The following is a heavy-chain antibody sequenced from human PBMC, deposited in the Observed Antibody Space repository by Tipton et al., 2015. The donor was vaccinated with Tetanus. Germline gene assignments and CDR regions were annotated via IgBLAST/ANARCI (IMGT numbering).Heavy chain of an antibody. V-gene: IGHV3-9*01. CDR1: GFTFDDYA. CDR3: AKGPGMAGSKKYFDY. CDR2: VSWNSGNL. J-gene: IGHJ4*02. Sequence: RSLRLSCAASGFTFDDYAMHWVRQAPGKGLEWVSGVSWNSGNLDYADSVKGRFTISRDNAKNSLYLQMNSLRAEDTALYYCAKGPGMAGSKKYFDYWGQGTLVTVSS. D-gene: IGHD6-19*01.